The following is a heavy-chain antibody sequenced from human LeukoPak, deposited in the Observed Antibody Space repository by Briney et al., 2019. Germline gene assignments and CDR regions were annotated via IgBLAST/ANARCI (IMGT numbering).Heavy chain of an antibody. CDR2: INHSGST. Sequence: SETLSLTCTVYGGSFSGYYWSWIRQPPGKGLEWIGEINHSGSTNYNPSLKSRVTISVDTSKNQFSLKLSSVTAADTAVYYCASSPYDAFDIWGQGTMVTVSS. CDR1: GGSFSGYY. J-gene: IGHJ3*02. V-gene: IGHV4-34*01. CDR3: ASSPYDAFDI.